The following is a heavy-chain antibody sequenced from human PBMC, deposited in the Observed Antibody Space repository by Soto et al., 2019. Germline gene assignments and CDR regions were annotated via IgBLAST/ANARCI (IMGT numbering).Heavy chain of an antibody. CDR3: ARVRGFGELPPYYYYGMDV. Sequence: EVQLVESGGGLVKPGGSLRLSCAASGFTFSSYSMNWVRQAPGKGLEWVSSISSSSSYIYYADSVKGRFTISRDNAKNSLYLQMNSLRAEDTAVYYCARVRGFGELPPYYYYGMDVWGQGTTVTVSS. CDR1: GFTFSSYS. J-gene: IGHJ6*02. D-gene: IGHD3-10*01. CDR2: ISSSSSYI. V-gene: IGHV3-21*01.